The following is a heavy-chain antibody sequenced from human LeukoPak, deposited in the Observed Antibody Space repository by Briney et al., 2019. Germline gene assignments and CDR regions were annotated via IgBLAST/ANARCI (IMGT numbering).Heavy chain of an antibody. CDR1: GYTFTSYA. D-gene: IGHD6-19*01. Sequence: SVKVSCKASGYTFTSYAISWVRQAPGQGLEWMGGIIPIFGTANYAQKFQGRVTITADESTSTAYMELSSLRSEDTAVYYCAEYIAVAGPDAFDIWGQGTMVTVSS. CDR3: AEYIAVAGPDAFDI. CDR2: IIPIFGTA. J-gene: IGHJ3*02. V-gene: IGHV1-69*13.